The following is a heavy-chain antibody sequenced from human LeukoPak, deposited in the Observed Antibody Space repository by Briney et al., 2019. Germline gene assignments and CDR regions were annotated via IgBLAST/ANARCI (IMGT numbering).Heavy chain of an antibody. CDR1: GGSISSGSYY. Sequence: SGTLSLTCTVSGGSISSGSYYWSWIRQPAGKGLEWIGRIYTSGSTNYNPSLKSRVTISVDTSKNQFSLTLSSVTAADTAVYYCARTITVAGKYYFDYWGQGTLVTVSS. CDR2: IYTSGST. V-gene: IGHV4-61*02. J-gene: IGHJ4*02. CDR3: ARTITVAGKYYFDY. D-gene: IGHD6-19*01.